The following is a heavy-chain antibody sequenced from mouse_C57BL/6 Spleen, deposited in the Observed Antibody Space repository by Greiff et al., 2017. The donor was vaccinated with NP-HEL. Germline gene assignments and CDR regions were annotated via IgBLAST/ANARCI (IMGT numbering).Heavy chain of an antibody. V-gene: IGHV2-2*01. Sequence: QVQLQQSGPGLVQPSQSLSITCTVSGFSLTSYGVHWVRQSPGKGLEWLGVIWSGGSTDYNAAFISRLSISKDNSKSQVFFKMNRLQADDTAIYYCATYSNYVDYYAMDYWGQGTSVTVSS. CDR1: GFSLTSYG. CDR3: ATYSNYVDYYAMDY. CDR2: IWSGGST. J-gene: IGHJ4*01. D-gene: IGHD2-5*01.